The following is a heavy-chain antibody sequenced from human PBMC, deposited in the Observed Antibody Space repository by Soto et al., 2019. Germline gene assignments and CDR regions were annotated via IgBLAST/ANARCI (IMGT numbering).Heavy chain of an antibody. Sequence: SETLSLTCTVSGGSISSSSYYWGWIRQPPGKGLEWIGSIYYSGSTYYNPSLKSRVTISVDTSKNQFSLKLSSVTAADTAVYYCARTTVTTGVYYFDYWGQGTLVTVSS. J-gene: IGHJ4*02. V-gene: IGHV4-39*01. CDR1: GGSISSSSYY. CDR2: IYYSGST. D-gene: IGHD4-17*01. CDR3: ARTTVTTGVYYFDY.